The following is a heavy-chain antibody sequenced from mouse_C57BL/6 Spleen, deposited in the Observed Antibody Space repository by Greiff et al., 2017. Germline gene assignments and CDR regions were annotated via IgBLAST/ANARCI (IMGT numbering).Heavy chain of an antibody. CDR3: AIITTVVGGWYFDV. CDR2: INPSNGGT. J-gene: IGHJ1*03. D-gene: IGHD1-1*01. CDR1: GYTFTSYW. Sequence: QVQLQQPGTELVKPGASVKLSCKASGYTFTSYWMHWVKQRPGQGLEWIGNINPSNGGTNYNEKFKSKGTLTVDKSSSTAYMQLSSLTSEDSAVYYCAIITTVVGGWYFDVWGTGTTVTVSS. V-gene: IGHV1-53*01.